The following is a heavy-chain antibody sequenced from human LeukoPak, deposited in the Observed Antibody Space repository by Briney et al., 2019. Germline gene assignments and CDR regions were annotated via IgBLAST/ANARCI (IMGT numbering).Heavy chain of an antibody. CDR3: AKDRGRDGYNFFDY. CDR2: INANSGGT. D-gene: IGHD5-24*01. Sequence: AAVKASRMAPLYTFTGHFMHWMRQAPGQGLEWLGWINANSGGTNYAQKFQGRVTMPRDTSISTAYMELSRLRSGDTAMYYCAKDRGRDGYNFFDYWGQGTLVAVSS. J-gene: IGHJ4*02. CDR1: LYTFTGHF. V-gene: IGHV1-2*02.